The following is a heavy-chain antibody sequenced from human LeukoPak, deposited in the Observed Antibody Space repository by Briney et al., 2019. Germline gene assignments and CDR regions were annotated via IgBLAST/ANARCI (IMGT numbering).Heavy chain of an antibody. CDR3: ARSVLVAAILGY. Sequence: GASVKVSCKASGYTFTSYGISWVRQAPGQGLEWMGWINPNSGGTNYAQKFQGRVTMTRDTSISTAYMELSRLRSDDTAVYYCARSVLVAAILGYWGQGTLVTVSS. V-gene: IGHV1-2*02. CDR1: GYTFTSYG. CDR2: INPNSGGT. D-gene: IGHD2-15*01. J-gene: IGHJ4*02.